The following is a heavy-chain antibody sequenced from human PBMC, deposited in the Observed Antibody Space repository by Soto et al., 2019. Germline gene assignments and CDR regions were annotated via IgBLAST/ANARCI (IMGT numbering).Heavy chain of an antibody. Sequence: SETLSLTCAVYGESFSGYIWTWISQTPGKGLQWIGQINHSGSASYNPSLKSRVTISVHTSNSQFSLELSSVTAADAAVYYCVIYRFPGVFQGEFDPSAQGTLVTVSS. V-gene: IGHV4-34*01. CDR3: VIYRFPGVFQGEFDP. D-gene: IGHD3-3*01. J-gene: IGHJ5*02. CDR2: INHSGSA. CDR1: GESFSGYI.